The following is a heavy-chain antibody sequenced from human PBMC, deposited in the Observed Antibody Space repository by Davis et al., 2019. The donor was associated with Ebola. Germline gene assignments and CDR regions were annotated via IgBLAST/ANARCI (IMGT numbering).Heavy chain of an antibody. CDR2: ISGGGGST. CDR1: GFTFSSYA. J-gene: IGHJ4*02. CDR3: AKIYYSILTGYYDF. V-gene: IGHV3-23*01. Sequence: PGGSLRLSCAASGFTFSSYAMSWVRQAPGKGLEWVSSISGGGGSTYYADSVKGRFTTSRDNSNNTLYLQMNSLRAEDTAVYYCAKIYYSILTGYYDFWGQGTLVTVSS. D-gene: IGHD3-9*01.